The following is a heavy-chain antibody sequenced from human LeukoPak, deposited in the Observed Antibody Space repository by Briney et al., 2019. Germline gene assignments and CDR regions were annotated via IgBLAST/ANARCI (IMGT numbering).Heavy chain of an antibody. CDR1: GGTFSSYA. J-gene: IGHJ6*02. D-gene: IGHD6-13*01. V-gene: IGHV1-69*04. CDR3: ARDWRQQPRKDYYYYGMDV. Sequence: SVKVSCTASGGTFSSYAISWVRQAPGQGLEWMGRIIPILGIANYAQKFQGRVTITADKSTSTAYMELSSLRSEDTAVYYCARDWRQQPRKDYYYYGMDVWGQGTTVTVSS. CDR2: IIPILGIA.